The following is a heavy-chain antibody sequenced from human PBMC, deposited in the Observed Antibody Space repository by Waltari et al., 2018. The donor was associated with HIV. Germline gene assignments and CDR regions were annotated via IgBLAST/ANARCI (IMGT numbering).Heavy chain of an antibody. CDR3: ATNIVVAATGTFDY. CDR1: GFTFSSSG. Sequence: QVQLVESGGGVVQPGGSLRLSCAPSGFTFSSSGMHWVRQAPGKGLEWVTFIRYDGSKKHYADSVKGRFTISRDNSDNTLYLEMNSLRTEDTAVYYCATNIVVAATGTFDYWGQGTRVIVTA. CDR2: IRYDGSKK. V-gene: IGHV3-30*02. D-gene: IGHD2-15*01. J-gene: IGHJ4*02.